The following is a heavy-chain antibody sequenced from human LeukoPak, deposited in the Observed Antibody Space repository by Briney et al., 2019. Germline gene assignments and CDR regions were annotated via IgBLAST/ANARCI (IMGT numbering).Heavy chain of an antibody. CDR1: GDSVSSNIAA. J-gene: IGHJ4*02. Sequence: PSQTLSLTCAISGDSVSSNIAAWHWIRQSPSRGLEWLGRTYYKSKWYNDYAVSVKSRITFNPDTSENQFSLHLNSVTPEDTAVYYCARGWLQSGFGYWGQGTLVTVSS. V-gene: IGHV6-1*01. CDR2: TYYKSKWYN. D-gene: IGHD5-24*01. CDR3: ARGWLQSGFGY.